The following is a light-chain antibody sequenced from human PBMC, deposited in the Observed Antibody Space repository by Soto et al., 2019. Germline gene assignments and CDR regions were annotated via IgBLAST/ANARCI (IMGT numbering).Light chain of an antibody. CDR3: LHYYVESRT. V-gene: IGKV1-5*01. CDR2: HVA. J-gene: IGKJ1*01. CDR1: QSITTW. Sequence: DTQMTQSPSTLSASVGDRVTITCRASQSITTWLAWYQQKPGKAPKLQIYHVASLARGVPSRFSGSGSGTEFTLTISNLQPDDFATYYCLHYYVESRTFGEGTKVEI.